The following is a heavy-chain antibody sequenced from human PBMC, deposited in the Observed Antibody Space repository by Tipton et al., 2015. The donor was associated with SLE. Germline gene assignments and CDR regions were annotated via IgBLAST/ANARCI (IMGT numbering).Heavy chain of an antibody. D-gene: IGHD2-2*01. J-gene: IGHJ5*02. CDR2: IYYSGST. V-gene: IGHV4-39*01. CDR3: ARQRIVVVPAGWFDP. CDR1: GGSLSSSSYY. Sequence: TLSLTCTVSGGSLSSSSYYWGWIRQPPGKGLEWIGSIYYSGSTYYNPSLMSRVTISVDTSKNQFSLKLSSVTAADTAVYYCARQRIVVVPAGWFDPWGQGTLVIVSS.